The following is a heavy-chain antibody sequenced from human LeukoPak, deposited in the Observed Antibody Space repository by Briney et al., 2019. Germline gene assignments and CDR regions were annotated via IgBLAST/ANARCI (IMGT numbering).Heavy chain of an antibody. D-gene: IGHD5-18*01. CDR2: INPNSGGT. V-gene: IGHV1-2*02. CDR3: ARDRTDTAMVLDWYFDL. CDR1: GYTFTGYY. J-gene: IGHJ2*01. Sequence: GASVKVSCKASGYTFTGYYMHWVRQAPGQGLEWMGWINPNSGGTNYAQKFQGRVTMTRDTSISTAYMELSRLRSDDTALYYCARDRTDTAMVLDWYFDLWGRGTLVTVSS.